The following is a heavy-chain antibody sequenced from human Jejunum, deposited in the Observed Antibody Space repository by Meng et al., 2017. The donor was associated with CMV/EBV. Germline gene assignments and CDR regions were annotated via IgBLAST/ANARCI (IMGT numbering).Heavy chain of an antibody. CDR3: ARGFVKYTVTRVGNWFDP. Sequence: GPLQPCGAGSSTPPETLSPTRAVYGGSFSGYYWSWIRQPPGKGLEWIGEINHSGSTNYNPSLKSRVTISVDTSKNQFSLKLSSVTAADTAVYYCARGFVKYTVTRVGNWFDPWGQGTLVTVSS. D-gene: IGHD4-17*01. V-gene: IGHV4-34*01. J-gene: IGHJ5*02. CDR2: INHSGST. CDR1: GGSFSGYY.